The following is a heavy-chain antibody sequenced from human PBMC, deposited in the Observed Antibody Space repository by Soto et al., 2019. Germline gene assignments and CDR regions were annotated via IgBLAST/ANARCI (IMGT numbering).Heavy chain of an antibody. CDR1: GGSISSYY. V-gene: IGHV4-59*01. CDR2: IFYSGRT. Sequence: SETLSLTCTVSGGSISSYYWSWIRQPPGKGPEWIGHIFYSGRTSYNPSLKSRVTMSVDTSKNQFSLKVTSVTAADTAVYYCARGHPFDLWGQGIQVTVSS. J-gene: IGHJ4*02. CDR3: ARGHPFDL.